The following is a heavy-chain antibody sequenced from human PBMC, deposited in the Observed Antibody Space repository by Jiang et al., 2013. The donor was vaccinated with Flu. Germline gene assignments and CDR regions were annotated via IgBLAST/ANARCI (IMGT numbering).Heavy chain of an antibody. CDR2: TYYRSKWYN. Sequence: RTYYRSKWYNDYAVSVKSRITINPDTSKNQFSLQLNSVTPEDTAVYYCARDGEDYEPDDAFDIWGQGTMVTVSS. CDR3: ARDGEDYEPDDAFDI. J-gene: IGHJ3*02. D-gene: IGHD3-22*01. V-gene: IGHV6-1*01.